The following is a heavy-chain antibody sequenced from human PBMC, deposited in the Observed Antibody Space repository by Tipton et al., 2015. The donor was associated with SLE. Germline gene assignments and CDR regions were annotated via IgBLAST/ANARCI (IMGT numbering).Heavy chain of an antibody. CDR1: GGSISSGSYY. D-gene: IGHD2-15*01. CDR2: IYTSGST. V-gene: IGHV4-61*02. Sequence: TLSLTCTVSGGSISSGSYYWSWIRQPAGKGLGWIGRIYTSGSTNYNPSLKSRVTISVDTSKNQFSLKLSSVTAADTAVYYCARETEHVYSRFDYWGQGTLVTVSS. J-gene: IGHJ4*02. CDR3: ARETEHVYSRFDY.